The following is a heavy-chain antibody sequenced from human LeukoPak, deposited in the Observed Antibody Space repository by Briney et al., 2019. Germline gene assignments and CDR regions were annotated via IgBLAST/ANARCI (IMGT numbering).Heavy chain of an antibody. Sequence: TGGSLRLSCAASGFTFDDYAMHWVRQAPGKGLEWGSCIRWNSGSIGYADSVKGRLTISRDNSKNTLYLQMSSLRAEDTAVDYCAREAPEWYCGGDCYFDYWGQGTLVTVSS. J-gene: IGHJ4*02. CDR2: IRWNSGSI. CDR1: GFTFDDYA. CDR3: AREAPEWYCGGDCYFDY. D-gene: IGHD2-21*02. V-gene: IGHV3-9*01.